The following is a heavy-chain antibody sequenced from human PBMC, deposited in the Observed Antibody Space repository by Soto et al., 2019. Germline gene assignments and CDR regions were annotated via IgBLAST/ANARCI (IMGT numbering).Heavy chain of an antibody. CDR3: AKDVAATFRAEYFQH. V-gene: IGHV3-23*01. J-gene: IGHJ1*01. Sequence: GGSLRLSCAASGFTVSNNYMTWVRQAPGKGLEWVSAISGSGGSTYYADSVKGRFTISRDNSKNTLYLQMNSLRAEDTAVYYCAKDVAATFRAEYFQHWGQGTLVTVSS. CDR1: GFTVSNNY. CDR2: ISGSGGST. D-gene: IGHD2-15*01.